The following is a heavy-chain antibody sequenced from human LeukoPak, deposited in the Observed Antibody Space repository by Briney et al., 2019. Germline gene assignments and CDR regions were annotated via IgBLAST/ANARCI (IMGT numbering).Heavy chain of an antibody. Sequence: GGSLRLSCAASGYSVTTNYMTWVRLAPGKGLEWVSLLYASGFTQYADSVKGRFTISRDSSKNTLYLQMDNLRMEDTAVYYCARFASSVSSHPVDYWGQGTLVTVSS. CDR1: GYSVTTNY. CDR2: LYASGFT. D-gene: IGHD3-22*01. CDR3: ARFASSVSSHPVDY. J-gene: IGHJ4*02. V-gene: IGHV3-66*01.